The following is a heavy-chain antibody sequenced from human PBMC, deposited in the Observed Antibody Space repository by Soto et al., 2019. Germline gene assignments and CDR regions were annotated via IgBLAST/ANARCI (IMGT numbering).Heavy chain of an antibody. D-gene: IGHD6-19*01. V-gene: IGHV3-30*09. Sequence: QVQLVESGGGVVEPGRSLSLSCAASGFIFSSYAMHWVRQAPATGLEWVAVISYDGGNKYYADSVKGRFAISRDNFKNTLYLPMASLTTADTALYFCARTGEMWLVIGGYGMDVWCQGNTVTVSS. CDR1: GFIFSSYA. CDR3: ARTGEMWLVIGGYGMDV. J-gene: IGHJ6*02. CDR2: ISYDGGNK.